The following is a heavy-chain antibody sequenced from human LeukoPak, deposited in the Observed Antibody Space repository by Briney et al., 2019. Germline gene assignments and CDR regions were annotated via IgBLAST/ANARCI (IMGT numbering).Heavy chain of an antibody. CDR3: AKDRSDSSTWYAGSH. CDR2: IRYDGSNK. V-gene: IGHV3-30*02. Sequence: PGGSLRLSCAASGFTFSSYGMHWVRQAPGKGLEWVAFIRYDGSNKYYADSVKGRFTISRDTSKNTLYLQMNSLRVEDTAVYYCAKDRSDSSTWYAGSHWGQGTLVTVSS. J-gene: IGHJ4*01. D-gene: IGHD2-2*01. CDR1: GFTFSSYG.